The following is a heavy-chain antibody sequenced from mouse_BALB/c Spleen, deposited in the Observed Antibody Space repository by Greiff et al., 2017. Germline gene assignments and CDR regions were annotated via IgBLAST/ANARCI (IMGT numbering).Heavy chain of an antibody. CDR3: ARRGLRAGFDY. J-gene: IGHJ2*01. CDR1: GFTFSSYA. D-gene: IGHD2-2*01. V-gene: IGHV5-9-4*01. Sequence: EVKVVESGGGLVKPGGSLKLSCAASGFTFSSYAMSWVRQSPEKRLEWVAEISSGGSYTYYPDTVTGRFTISRDNAKNTLYLEMSSLRSEDTAMYYCARRGLRAGFDYWGQGTTLTVSS. CDR2: ISSGGSYT.